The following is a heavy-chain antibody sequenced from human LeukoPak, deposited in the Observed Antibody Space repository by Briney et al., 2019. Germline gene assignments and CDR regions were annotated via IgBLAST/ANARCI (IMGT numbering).Heavy chain of an antibody. CDR2: ISDSGEGT. V-gene: IGHV3-23*01. CDR1: GITFSNYA. D-gene: IGHD4-23*01. J-gene: IGHJ4*02. Sequence: GGSLRLSCAASGITFSNYAMSWVRQAPGKGLEWVSGISDSGEGTYYADSVKGRFTISIDNSKNTLYLQMNSLRAEDTAIYYCANARWYLDSWGQGTLVTVSS. CDR3: ANARWYLDS.